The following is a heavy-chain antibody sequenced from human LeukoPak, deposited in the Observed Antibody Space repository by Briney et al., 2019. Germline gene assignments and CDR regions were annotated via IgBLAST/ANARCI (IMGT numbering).Heavy chain of an antibody. J-gene: IGHJ6*03. V-gene: IGHV3-23*01. CDR2: ISGSGGST. D-gene: IGHD6-13*01. Sequence: GGSLRLSCTVSGFTFSTYYMTWVRQAPGKGLEWVSAISGSGGSTYYADSVKGRFTISRDNSKNTLYLQMNSLRAEDTAVYYCATHNGYRVMDVWGKGTTVTVSS. CDR3: ATHNGYRVMDV. CDR1: GFTFSTYY.